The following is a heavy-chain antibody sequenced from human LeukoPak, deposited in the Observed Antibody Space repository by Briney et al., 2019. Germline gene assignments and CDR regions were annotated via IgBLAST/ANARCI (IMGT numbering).Heavy chain of an antibody. CDR1: GGSVSSTSYC. D-gene: IGHD3-10*01. Sequence: PSETLSLTCTVSGGSVSSTSYCWGWIRQSPGKGLEWIGSICYSGGSYYNPSLKSRVTISVDTAKNQFSLNLTSVTAADTAVYCCARRGGSGRALDYWGQGTLVTVSS. CDR2: ICYSGGS. CDR3: ARRGGSGRALDY. V-gene: IGHV4-39*01. J-gene: IGHJ4*01.